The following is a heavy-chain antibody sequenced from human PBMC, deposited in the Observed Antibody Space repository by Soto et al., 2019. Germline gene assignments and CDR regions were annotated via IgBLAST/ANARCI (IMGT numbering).Heavy chain of an antibody. J-gene: IGHJ4*02. CDR1: GFTFSSYA. Sequence: QVQLVESGGGVVQPGRSLRLSCAASGFTFSSYAMHWVRQAPGKGLEWVGWINPNSGGTNYAQKFQGWVTMTRDTSISTAYMELSRLRSDDTAVYYCASGIAAAGFFDYWGQGTLVTVSS. D-gene: IGHD6-13*01. V-gene: IGHV1-2*04. CDR3: ASGIAAAGFFDY. CDR2: INPNSGGT.